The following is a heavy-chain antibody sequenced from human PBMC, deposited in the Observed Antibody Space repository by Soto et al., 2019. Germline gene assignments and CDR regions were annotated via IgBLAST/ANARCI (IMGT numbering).Heavy chain of an antibody. CDR2: IKQDGSEK. D-gene: IGHD3-3*01. Sequence: GGSLRLSCAASGFTFSSYWMSWVRQAPGKGLEWVANIKQDGSEKYYVDSVKGRFTISRDNAKNSLYLQMNSLRAEDTAVYYCARERGDFWSGYRAYYYYGMDVWGQGTTVTVSS. J-gene: IGHJ6*02. CDR1: GFTFSSYW. CDR3: ARERGDFWSGYRAYYYYGMDV. V-gene: IGHV3-7*05.